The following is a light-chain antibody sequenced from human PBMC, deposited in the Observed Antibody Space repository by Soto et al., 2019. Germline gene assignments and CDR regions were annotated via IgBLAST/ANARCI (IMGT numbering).Light chain of an antibody. CDR2: DAS. Sequence: ETVLTQSPGTLSLSPGERASLSCRASQSISGRCLAWYQQKPGQAPRLLIYDASSRATGIPDRFSGSGSGTDFILTISRLEPEDFAVYYCHQYGSSPLTFGGGTKVEIK. V-gene: IGKV3-20*01. CDR3: HQYGSSPLT. J-gene: IGKJ4*01. CDR1: QSISGRC.